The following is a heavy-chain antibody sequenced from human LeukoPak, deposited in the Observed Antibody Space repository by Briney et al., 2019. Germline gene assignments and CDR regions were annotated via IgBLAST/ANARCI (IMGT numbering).Heavy chain of an antibody. Sequence: ASVKVSCKASASTFTAYYFHWVRQAPGQGLEWMGIFNPSGGSGGTTRYAQKFQGRVSMTRDMSTRTVYMELSSLRSEDTAVYYCARGRTTVTSVFDYWGQGTLVTVSS. CDR1: ASTFTAYY. CDR2: FNPSGGSGGTT. D-gene: IGHD4-11*01. J-gene: IGHJ4*02. V-gene: IGHV1-46*01. CDR3: ARGRTTVTSVFDY.